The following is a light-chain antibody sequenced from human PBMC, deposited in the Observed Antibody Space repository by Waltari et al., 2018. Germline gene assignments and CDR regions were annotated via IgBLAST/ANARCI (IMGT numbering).Light chain of an antibody. CDR1: SSNIGSNS. V-gene: IGLV1-47*02. Sequence: QSVLTQPPSASGTPGPRVTISFSCSSSNIGSNSVSCYQQLPGTAPKPLIYGNNQRPSGVPDRFSGSKSGTSASLAISGLRSEDEADYYCAAWDDSLSGSYVFGPGTKVTIL. J-gene: IGLJ1*01. CDR3: AAWDDSLSGSYV. CDR2: GNN.